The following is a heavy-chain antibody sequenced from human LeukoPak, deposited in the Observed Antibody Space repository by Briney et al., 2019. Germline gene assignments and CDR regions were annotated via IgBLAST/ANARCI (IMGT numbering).Heavy chain of an antibody. V-gene: IGHV1-69*05. Sequence: SVKVSCKASGGTFSSYAISWVRQAPGKGLEWMGGIIPIFGTANYAQKFQGRVTITTDESTSTAYIELSSPRSEDTAVYYRARVEAQTLDWNYGYYYYVDVGGKGTTVTVS. CDR3: ARVEAQTLDWNYGYYYYVDV. CDR1: GGTFSSYA. D-gene: IGHD1-7*01. CDR2: IIPIFGTA. J-gene: IGHJ6*03.